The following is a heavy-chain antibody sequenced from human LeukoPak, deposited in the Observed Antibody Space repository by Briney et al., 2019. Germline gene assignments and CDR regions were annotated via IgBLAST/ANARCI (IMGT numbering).Heavy chain of an antibody. CDR2: IIPILGIA. Sequence: GASVKVSYKASGGTFSSYTISWVRQAPGQGLEWMGRIIPILGIANYAQKFQGRVTITADKSTSTAYMELSSLRSEDTAVYYCARDNSSSIYYYYGMDVWGQGTTVTVSS. CDR1: GGTFSSYT. CDR3: ARDNSSSIYYYYGMDV. J-gene: IGHJ6*02. V-gene: IGHV1-69*04. D-gene: IGHD6-6*01.